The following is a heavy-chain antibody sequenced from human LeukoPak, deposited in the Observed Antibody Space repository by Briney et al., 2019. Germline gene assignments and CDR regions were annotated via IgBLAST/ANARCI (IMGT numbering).Heavy chain of an antibody. V-gene: IGHV3-9*01. D-gene: IGHD3-16*01. J-gene: IGHJ4*02. CDR3: AKGVRWGYFDL. Sequence: PGGSLRLSCAASGFTFDDYAMHWVRQAPGKGLEWVSVISWNSGTIGYADSVKGRFTISRDNAKNSLYLQMNSLRTEDTALYYCAKGVRWGYFDLRGQGTLVTVSS. CDR1: GFTFDDYA. CDR2: ISWNSGTI.